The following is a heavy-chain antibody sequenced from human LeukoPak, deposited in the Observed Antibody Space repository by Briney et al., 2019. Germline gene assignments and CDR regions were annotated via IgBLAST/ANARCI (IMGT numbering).Heavy chain of an antibody. CDR1: GGSISRGGYS. J-gene: IGHJ5*02. Sequence: PSQTLSLTCAVSGGSISRGGYSWRCIRQPPGKGLEWNGYIYHSGSTYYSPSLKSRVTISVDRSKNQFSLKLSSVTAADTAVYYCARTPTVTRNWFDPWGQGTLVTVSS. V-gene: IGHV4-30-2*01. CDR3: ARTPTVTRNWFDP. D-gene: IGHD4-17*01. CDR2: IYHSGST.